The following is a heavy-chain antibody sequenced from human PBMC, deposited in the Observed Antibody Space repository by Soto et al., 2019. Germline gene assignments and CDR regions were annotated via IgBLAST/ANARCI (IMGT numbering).Heavy chain of an antibody. CDR1: GFTVSSNY. CDR2: IFTGGST. D-gene: IGHD6-19*01. CDR3: ARDRYSSGWLDAFDI. Sequence: GSLRLSCAASGFTVSSNYMSWVRQAPGKELEWVSVIFTGGSTYYADSVKGRFTTSRHSSKNTVYLQMNSLRAEDTAVYYCARDRYSSGWLDAFDIWGQGTMVTVSS. V-gene: IGHV3-53*04. J-gene: IGHJ3*02.